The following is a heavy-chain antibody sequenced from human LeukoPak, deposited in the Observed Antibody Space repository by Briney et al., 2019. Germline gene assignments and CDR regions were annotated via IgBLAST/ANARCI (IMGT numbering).Heavy chain of an antibody. Sequence: GESLKISCKGSGYSFTSYWIGWVRQMPGKGLEWMGIIYPGDSDTRYSPSFQGQVTISADKSISTAYLQWSSLKASDTAMYYCARLTRYCSGGSCHGYYGMDVWGQGTTVTVSS. CDR1: GYSFTSYW. J-gene: IGHJ6*02. CDR2: IYPGDSDT. V-gene: IGHV5-51*01. D-gene: IGHD2-15*01. CDR3: ARLTRYCSGGSCHGYYGMDV.